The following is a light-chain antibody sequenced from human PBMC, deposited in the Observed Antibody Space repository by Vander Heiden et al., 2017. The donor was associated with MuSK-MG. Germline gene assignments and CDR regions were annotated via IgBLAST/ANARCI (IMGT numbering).Light chain of an antibody. CDR3: AGWDDSLNGVV. CDR1: SSNIGSYT. Sequence: QSVLTQPPSASGTPGQRVTISCSGGSSNIGSYTVDWYQHLPVTAPKFLIYSDDQRPSGVPDRFSGSKSGASAALAISGLQSEDEADYYCAGWDDSLNGVVFGGGTKLTVL. CDR2: SDD. V-gene: IGLV1-44*01. J-gene: IGLJ2*01.